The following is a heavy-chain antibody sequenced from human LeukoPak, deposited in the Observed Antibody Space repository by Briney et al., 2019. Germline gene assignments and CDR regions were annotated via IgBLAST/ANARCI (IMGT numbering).Heavy chain of an antibody. Sequence: GESLRLSCAASGFTFSSYAMSWVRQAPGKGLEWVSAISGSGGRTYYADSVKGRFTISRDNSKNTLYLQMNSLRAEDTAVYYCAKDIVVVPAAIFYNYYYYGMDVWGQGTTVTVSS. J-gene: IGHJ6*02. CDR1: GFTFSSYA. V-gene: IGHV3-23*01. CDR3: AKDIVVVPAAIFYNYYYYGMDV. CDR2: ISGSGGRT. D-gene: IGHD2-2*02.